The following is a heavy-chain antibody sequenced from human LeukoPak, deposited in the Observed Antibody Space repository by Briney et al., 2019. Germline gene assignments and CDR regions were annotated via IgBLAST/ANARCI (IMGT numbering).Heavy chain of an antibody. J-gene: IGHJ6*03. Sequence: PSETLSLTCTVSGGSISSSSYYWGWIRQPPGKGLEWIGSIYYSGSTYYNPSLKSRVTISVDTSKNQFSLKLSSVTAADTAVYYCARRVYYYYMDVWGKGTTVTVSS. CDR1: GGSISSSSYY. CDR3: ARRVYYYYMDV. CDR2: IYYSGST. V-gene: IGHV4-39*01.